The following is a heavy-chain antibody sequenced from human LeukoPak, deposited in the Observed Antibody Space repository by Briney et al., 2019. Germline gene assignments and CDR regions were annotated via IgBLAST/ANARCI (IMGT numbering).Heavy chain of an antibody. Sequence: PSETLSLTCTVSGGSISSYYWSWIRQPAGKGLEWIGRIYTSGSTNYNPSLKSRVTMSVDTSKNQFSLKLSSVTAADTAVYYCARGFSANVRQWLVLFDYWGQGTLVTVSS. CDR3: ARGFSANVRQWLVLFDY. CDR2: IYTSGST. D-gene: IGHD6-19*01. V-gene: IGHV4-4*07. J-gene: IGHJ4*02. CDR1: GGSISSYY.